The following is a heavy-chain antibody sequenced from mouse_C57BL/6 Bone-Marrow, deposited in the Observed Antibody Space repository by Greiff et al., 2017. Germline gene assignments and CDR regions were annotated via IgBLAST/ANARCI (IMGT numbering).Heavy chain of an antibody. Sequence: VQLQQPGAELVKPGASVKLSCKASGYTFTSYWMHWVKQRPGQGLEWIGMIHPNSGSTNYNEKFKSKATLTVDKSSSTAYMQLSSLTSEDSAVYDCARAQLRLFFFAYWGQGTLVTVSA. J-gene: IGHJ3*01. V-gene: IGHV1-64*01. CDR2: IHPNSGST. CDR3: ARAQLRLFFFAY. D-gene: IGHD3-2*02. CDR1: GYTFTSYW.